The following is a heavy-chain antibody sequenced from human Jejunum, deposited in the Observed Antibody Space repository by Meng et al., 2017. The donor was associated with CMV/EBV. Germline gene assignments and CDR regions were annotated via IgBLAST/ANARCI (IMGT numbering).Heavy chain of an antibody. Sequence: TFVDYAMHWVRQAPGKGLEWVSGISSTSGRIGYADSVKGRFTISRDNAKNSLYLQMNSLRAEDTALYYCAKVDSSSYYYYYGMDVWGQGTTVTVSS. D-gene: IGHD6-6*01. CDR2: ISSTSGRI. CDR1: TFVDYA. CDR3: AKVDSSSYYYYYGMDV. J-gene: IGHJ6*02. V-gene: IGHV3-9*01.